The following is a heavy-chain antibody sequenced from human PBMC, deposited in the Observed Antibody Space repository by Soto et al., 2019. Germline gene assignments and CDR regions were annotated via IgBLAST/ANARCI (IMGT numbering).Heavy chain of an antibody. CDR3: ARLVAPLRYYYYYMDV. Sequence: ASVKVSCKASGYTFTSYGISWVRQAPGQGLEWMGWISAYNGNTNYAQKLQGRVTMTTDTSTSTAYMELRSLRSDDTAVYYCARLVAPLRYYYYYMDVWGKGTTVTVSS. D-gene: IGHD5-12*01. CDR1: GYTFTSYG. CDR2: ISAYNGNT. V-gene: IGHV1-18*01. J-gene: IGHJ6*03.